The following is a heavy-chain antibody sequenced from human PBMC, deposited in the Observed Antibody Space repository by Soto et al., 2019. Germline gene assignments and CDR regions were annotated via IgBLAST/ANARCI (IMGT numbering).Heavy chain of an antibody. Sequence: QVQLVQSGAEVKKPGASVKVSCKASGYTFFTYGITWVRQAPGQGLEWMGWISTYDGNTDYTQKLQGRVTMTTDTATRTAYMELRSLRSDDTAVYYCARKSGSASWFDPWGQGTLVTVSS. CDR3: ARKSGSASWFDP. V-gene: IGHV1-18*01. J-gene: IGHJ5*02. D-gene: IGHD6-19*01. CDR2: ISTYDGNT. CDR1: GYTFFTYG.